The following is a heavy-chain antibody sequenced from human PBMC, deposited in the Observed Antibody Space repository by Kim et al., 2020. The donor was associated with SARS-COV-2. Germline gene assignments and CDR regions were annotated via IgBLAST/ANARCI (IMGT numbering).Heavy chain of an antibody. J-gene: IGHJ5*02. V-gene: IGHV4-39*01. D-gene: IGHD3-3*01. CDR3: ATPGSGGFDP. CDR1: GGSISSSSYY. Sequence: SETLSLTCTVSGGSISSSSYYWGWIRQPPGKGLEWIGSIYYSGSTYYNPSLKSRVTISVDTSKNQFSLKLSSVTAADTAVYYCATPGSGGFDPWGQGTLVTVSS. CDR2: IYYSGST.